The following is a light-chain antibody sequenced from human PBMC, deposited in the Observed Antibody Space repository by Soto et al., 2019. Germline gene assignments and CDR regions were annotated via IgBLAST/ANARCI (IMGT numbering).Light chain of an antibody. V-gene: IGKV1-5*03. J-gene: IGKJ1*01. CDR1: QSISSW. Sequence: DIQMTQSPSTLSASVGDRVTITCRASQSISSWLAWYQQKPWKAPKLLIYKASNLESGVPSRFSGSGSGTEFTLTISSLQPDDFATYYCQQYNSYWTFGQGTKVEIK. CDR2: KAS. CDR3: QQYNSYWT.